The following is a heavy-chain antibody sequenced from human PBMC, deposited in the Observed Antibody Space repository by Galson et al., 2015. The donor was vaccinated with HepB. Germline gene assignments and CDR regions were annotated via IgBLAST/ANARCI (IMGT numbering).Heavy chain of an antibody. D-gene: IGHD1-26*01. Sequence: QSGAEVKKPGASVKVSCKASGFTFTSYAMHWVRQAPGQSLEWMGWINADSGDTRYSQKFQDRLTITRDTSASTAYMELTSLRLEDTALYYCARDYWADQGAVLGDWGQGTLVTVSS. CDR2: INADSGDT. CDR3: ARDYWADQGAVLGD. V-gene: IGHV1-3*01. J-gene: IGHJ4*02. CDR1: GFTFTSYA.